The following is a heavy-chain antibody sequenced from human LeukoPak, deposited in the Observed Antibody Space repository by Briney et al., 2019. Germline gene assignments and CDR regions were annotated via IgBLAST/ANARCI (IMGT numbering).Heavy chain of an antibody. CDR3: ARVGFSYYDSSGYQYYFDY. V-gene: IGHV1-69*05. D-gene: IGHD3-22*01. Sequence: GASVKVSCKASGGTFSSYAISWVRQAPGQRLEWMGRIIPIFGTANYAQKFQGRVTITTDESASTAYMELSSLRSEDTAVYYCARVGFSYYDSSGYQYYFDYWGQGTLVTVSS. CDR1: GGTFSSYA. CDR2: IIPIFGTA. J-gene: IGHJ4*02.